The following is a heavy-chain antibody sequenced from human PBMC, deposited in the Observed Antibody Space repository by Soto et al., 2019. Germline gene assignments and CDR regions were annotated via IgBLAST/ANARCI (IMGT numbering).Heavy chain of an antibody. CDR2: IYYSGRA. CDR1: GGSISSDDYY. Sequence: SETLSLTCTVSGGSISSDDYYWSWIRQPPGKGLEWIGYIYYSGRAAYNPSLKSRVIISVDTSKKQFSLRLTSVTVADTAVYYCARLGYDSSGYPIWFDPWGQGTLVTVSS. CDR3: ARLGYDSSGYPIWFDP. J-gene: IGHJ5*02. V-gene: IGHV4-30-4*01. D-gene: IGHD3-22*01.